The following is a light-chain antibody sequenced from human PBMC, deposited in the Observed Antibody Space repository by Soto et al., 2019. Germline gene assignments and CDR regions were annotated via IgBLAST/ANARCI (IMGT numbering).Light chain of an antibody. CDR1: SSDFGAYNY. CDR3: SSYAGSNNLGV. J-gene: IGLJ1*01. CDR2: EVS. Sequence: QSALTQPASVSGSPGQSITISCTGTSSDFGAYNYVSWYQQHPGKAPKLMIYEVSKRPSGVPDRSSGSKSGNTASLTVSGLQAEDEADYYCSSYAGSNNLGVFGTGTKVTVI. V-gene: IGLV2-8*01.